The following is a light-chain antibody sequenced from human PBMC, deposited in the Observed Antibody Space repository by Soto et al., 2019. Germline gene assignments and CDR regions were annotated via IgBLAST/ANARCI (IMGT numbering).Light chain of an antibody. Sequence: DIVITQSPDSLCLSLGETATINCKSSQSVLYSSNNKNYLAWYQQKPGQPPKLLIYWASTRESGVPDRFSGSGSGTDFTLTISSLQAEDVAVYYCQQYYSTPRTFGQGTKV. V-gene: IGKV4-1*01. CDR3: QQYYSTPRT. CDR1: QSVLYSSNNKNY. J-gene: IGKJ1*01. CDR2: WAS.